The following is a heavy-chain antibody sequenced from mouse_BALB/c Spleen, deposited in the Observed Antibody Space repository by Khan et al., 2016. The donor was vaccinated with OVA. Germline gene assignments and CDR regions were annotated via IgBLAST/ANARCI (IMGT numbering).Heavy chain of an antibody. D-gene: IGHD1-1*01. Sequence: QVQLQQPGAELVKAGASVKMSCKASGYTFTSYWMHWVKQRLGQGLEWFAETNPTNGRTYYNETFKSKATLTVDKSSSTAYMLLSAPTFEDSSVYYCARIKKIVATYFDYWGQGTTLTVSS. CDR2: TNPTNGRT. J-gene: IGHJ2*01. V-gene: IGHV1S81*02. CDR3: ARIKKIVATYFDY. CDR1: GYTFTSYW.